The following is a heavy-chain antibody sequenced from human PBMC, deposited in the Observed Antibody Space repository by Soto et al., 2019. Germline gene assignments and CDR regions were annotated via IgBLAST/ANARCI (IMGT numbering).Heavy chain of an antibody. D-gene: IGHD6-13*01. V-gene: IGHV4-39*01. Sequence: QLQLQESGPGLVKPSETLSLTCTVSGGSISSSSYYWGWIRQPPEKGLEWIGSIYYSGSTYYNPSLKSRVTISVDTSKNQFSLKLSSVTAADTAVYYCAGFSSSWYLFDPWGQGTLVTVSS. CDR1: GGSISSSSYY. CDR3: AGFSSSWYLFDP. J-gene: IGHJ5*02. CDR2: IYYSGST.